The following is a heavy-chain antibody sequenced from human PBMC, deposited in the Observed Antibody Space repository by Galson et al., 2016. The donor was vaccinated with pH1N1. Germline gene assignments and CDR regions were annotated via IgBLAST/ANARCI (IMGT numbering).Heavy chain of an antibody. Sequence: SLRLSCAASGFTFTNAWTSWVRQAPGKGLEWVGRIKSKTDGGTTDYAAPVKGRFTISRDDSKKMLYLQINNLKIEDTAVYYCGADVYDSWSVSGDYWGQGTLLTVSS. J-gene: IGHJ4*02. V-gene: IGHV3-15*01. CDR3: GADVYDSWSVSGDY. CDR1: GFTFTNAW. CDR2: IKSKTDGGTT. D-gene: IGHD3-3*01.